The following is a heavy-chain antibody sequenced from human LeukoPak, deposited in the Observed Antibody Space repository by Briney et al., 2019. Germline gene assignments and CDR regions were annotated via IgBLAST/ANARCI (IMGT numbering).Heavy chain of an antibody. CDR2: TNPNSGGT. CDR3: ARDFGDYYDSSGYDPDY. D-gene: IGHD3-22*01. Sequence: ASVKVSCKASGYTFTGYYMHWVRQAPGQGLEWMGRTNPNSGGTNYAQKFQGRVTMTRDTSISTAYMELSRLRSDDTAVYYCARDFGDYYDSSGYDPDYWGQGALVTVSS. J-gene: IGHJ4*02. CDR1: GYTFTGYY. V-gene: IGHV1-2*06.